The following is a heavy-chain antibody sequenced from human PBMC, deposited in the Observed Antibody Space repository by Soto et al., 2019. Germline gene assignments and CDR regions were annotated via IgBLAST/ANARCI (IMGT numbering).Heavy chain of an antibody. Sequence: GGSLRLSCAASGFTVSSNYMSWVRQAPGKGLEWVSVIYSGGSTYYADSVKGRFTISRDNSKNTLYLQMNSLRAEDTAVYYCARSALDYYYYGMDVWGQGTTVTVSS. CDR3: ARSALDYYYYGMDV. J-gene: IGHJ6*02. CDR1: GFTVSSNY. V-gene: IGHV3-53*01. CDR2: IYSGGST.